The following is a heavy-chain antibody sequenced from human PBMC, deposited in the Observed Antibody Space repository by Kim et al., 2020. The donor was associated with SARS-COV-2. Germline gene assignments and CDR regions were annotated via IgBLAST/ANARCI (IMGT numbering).Heavy chain of an antibody. Sequence: GESLKISCKGSGYSFTSYWISWVRQMPGKGLEWMGRIDPSDSYTNYSPSFQGHVTISADKSISTAYLQWSSLKASDTAMYYCARHQGYYDSSGYYNWFDPWGQGTLVTVSS. J-gene: IGHJ5*02. V-gene: IGHV5-10-1*01. D-gene: IGHD3-22*01. CDR3: ARHQGYYDSSGYYNWFDP. CDR1: GYSFTSYW. CDR2: IDPSDSYT.